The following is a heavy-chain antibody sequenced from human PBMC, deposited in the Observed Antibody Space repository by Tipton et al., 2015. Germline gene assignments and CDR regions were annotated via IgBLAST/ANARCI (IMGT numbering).Heavy chain of an antibody. Sequence: GLVKPSQTLSLTCAISGDSVSSNSAAWNWIRQSPSRGLEWLGNTYYRSKWYNDYAVSLKSRITINPDTSKNQFSLHLNSVTPEDTAVYYCTRDPAYYYGMDVWGQGTTVTVSS. V-gene: IGHV6-1*01. CDR2: TYYRSKWYN. J-gene: IGHJ6*02. CDR3: TRDPAYYYGMDV. D-gene: IGHD6-25*01. CDR1: GDSVSSNSAA.